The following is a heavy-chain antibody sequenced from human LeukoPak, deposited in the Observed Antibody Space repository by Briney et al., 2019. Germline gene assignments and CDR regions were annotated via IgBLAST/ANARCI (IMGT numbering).Heavy chain of an antibody. CDR1: GYTFTSYG. D-gene: IGHD2-15*01. CDR2: ISAYNGNT. J-gene: IGHJ5*02. CDR3: ARDHQDQYSIVYFYSWFDP. Sequence: ASVKVSCKASGYTFTSYGISWVRQAPGQGLEWMGWISAYNGNTNYAQELQGRVTMTTDTSTSTAYMELRSLRSDDTAVYYCARDHQDQYSIVYFYSWFDPWGQGTLVTVSS. V-gene: IGHV1-18*01.